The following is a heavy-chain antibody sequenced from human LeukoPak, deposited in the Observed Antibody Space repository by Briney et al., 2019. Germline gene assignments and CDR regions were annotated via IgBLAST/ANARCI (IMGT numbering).Heavy chain of an antibody. CDR1: GGSISSGDKY. D-gene: IGHD2-21*02. Sequence: SQTLSLTCNVSGGSISSGDKYWSWIRQPPGKGLEWIGYIYYSGSTYYNPSLRSRLTISVDTSENQFSLHLTSVTAADTAVYFCARVTRWAGLDFWGQGTLVTVSS. V-gene: IGHV4-30-4*01. CDR3: ARVTRWAGLDF. CDR2: IYYSGST. J-gene: IGHJ4*02.